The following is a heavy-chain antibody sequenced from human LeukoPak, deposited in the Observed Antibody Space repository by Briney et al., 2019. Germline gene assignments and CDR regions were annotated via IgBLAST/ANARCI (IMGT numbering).Heavy chain of an antibody. D-gene: IGHD3-22*01. V-gene: IGHV4-4*07. CDR2: IYTSGNT. CDR1: GGSISGYY. Sequence: SETLSLTCSVSGGSISGYYWSWIRQPAGKGLEWIGRIYTSGNTNYNPSLKSRVTISVDTSKNQFSLKLSSVTAADTAVYYCASLYYYDSAPFDPWGQGTLVTVSS. CDR3: ASLYYYDSAPFDP. J-gene: IGHJ5*02.